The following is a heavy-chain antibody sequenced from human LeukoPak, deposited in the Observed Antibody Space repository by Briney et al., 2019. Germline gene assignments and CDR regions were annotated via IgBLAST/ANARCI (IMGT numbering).Heavy chain of an antibody. J-gene: IGHJ3*02. D-gene: IGHD3-22*01. CDR2: INPNSGGT. V-gene: IGHV1-2*02. CDR1: GYTFTDYF. CDR3: ARHYDSSSYYSAFDI. Sequence: ASVKVSCKASGYTFTDYFIYWVRQAPGQGLEWMGWINPNSGGTNYAQKFQGRVTMTRDTSISTAYMELSRLRSDDTAVYYCARHYDSSSYYSAFDIWGQGTMVTVSS.